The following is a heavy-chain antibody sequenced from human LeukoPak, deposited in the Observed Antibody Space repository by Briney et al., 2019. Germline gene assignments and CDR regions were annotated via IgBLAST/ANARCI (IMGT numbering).Heavy chain of an antibody. D-gene: IGHD2-2*02. V-gene: IGHV3-53*04. CDR3: ATVPRSSCCYTFDS. Sequence: GGSLRLSCAASGFTFSSTYMAWVRQPPGKGLEWVSVFYHSGTTHYEDSVKGRFTVSRHDSNNAFYLQMNSLRVEDTAVYYCATVPRSSCCYTFDSWGQGTLVTVSS. CDR2: FYHSGTT. J-gene: IGHJ4*02. CDR1: GFTFSSTY.